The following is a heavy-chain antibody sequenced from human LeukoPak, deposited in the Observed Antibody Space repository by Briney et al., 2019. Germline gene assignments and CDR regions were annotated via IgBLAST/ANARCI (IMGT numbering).Heavy chain of an antibody. CDR1: GGTFSSYA. D-gene: IGHD6-19*01. CDR3: VNWAGTPVGYFSGPLDF. V-gene: IGHV1-69*13. J-gene: IGHJ4*02. CDR2: IIPIFGTA. Sequence: SVKVSCKASGGTFSSYAISWVRQAPGQGLEWMGGIIPIFGTANYAQKFQGRVTITADESTSTTYMELSSLRSEDTAVYYCVNWAGTPVGYFSGPLDFWGQGTLITVSS.